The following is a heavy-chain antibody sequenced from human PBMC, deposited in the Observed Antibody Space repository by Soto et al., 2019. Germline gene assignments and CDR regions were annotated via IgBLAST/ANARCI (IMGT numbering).Heavy chain of an antibody. J-gene: IGHJ5*02. CDR2: ISGSGGGT. CDR3: ATGWCDV. V-gene: IGHV3-23*01. CDR1: GFSFSSHV. Sequence: EVHLLDSWGDLVQPGGSLRLPCAASGFSFSSHVMSWVRKAPGKGLQWVASISGSGGGTYYADSVKGRFIISRDNSKNTLDLQRKSLRVEDNAVYYCATGWCDVWGQGTLVTVSS.